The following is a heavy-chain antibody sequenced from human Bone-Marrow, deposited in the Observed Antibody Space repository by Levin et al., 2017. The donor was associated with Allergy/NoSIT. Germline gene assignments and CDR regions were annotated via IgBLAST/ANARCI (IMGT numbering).Heavy chain of an antibody. J-gene: IGHJ4*02. Sequence: SQTLSLTCTVSSDSISSYYCSWIRQAPGKGLEWIGYIDDSGSTKYSPSLKSRVTMSLDTSKNQFSLKLTSVTAADTAIYYCAREANCSGGTCSDYWGQGTLVTVSS. V-gene: IGHV4-59*01. CDR1: SDSISSYY. CDR2: IDDSGST. D-gene: IGHD2-15*01. CDR3: AREANCSGGTCSDY.